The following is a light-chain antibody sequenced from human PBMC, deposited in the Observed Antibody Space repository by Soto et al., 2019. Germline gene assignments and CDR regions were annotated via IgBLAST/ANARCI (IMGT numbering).Light chain of an antibody. CDR1: SSGLGGYNY. V-gene: IGLV2-14*01. Sequence: QSALAQPASVSGSPGQSITISCTGTSSGLGGYNYVSWYQQHPGKAPKLMIYDVSNRPSGVSNRFSGSKSGNTASLTISGLQAEDEADYYCSSYTSSSTVFGTGTKLTVL. CDR3: SSYTSSSTV. CDR2: DVS. J-gene: IGLJ1*01.